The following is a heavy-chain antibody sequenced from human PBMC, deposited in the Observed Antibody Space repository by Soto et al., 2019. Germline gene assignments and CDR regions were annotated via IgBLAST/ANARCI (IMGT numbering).Heavy chain of an antibody. D-gene: IGHD2-21*02. CDR3: IQSRCGGDCLRSYASHYYYGVDV. CDR1: GFSLSTGGVG. V-gene: IGHV2-5*02. CDR2: IYWDDDK. Sequence: QITLKESGPTLVKPTQTLTLTCTFSGFSLSTGGVGVGWIRQPPGKALEWLALIYWDDDKRYTPSLRSRPTITKDTSKNRVVLTMTNMDPVDTATYYCIQSRCGGDCLRSYASHYYYGVDVWGQGTTVTVSS. J-gene: IGHJ6*02.